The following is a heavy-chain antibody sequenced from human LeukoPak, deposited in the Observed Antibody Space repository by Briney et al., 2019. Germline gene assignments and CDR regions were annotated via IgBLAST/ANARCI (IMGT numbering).Heavy chain of an antibody. CDR2: ISAYNGNT. CDR3: AREGGIAAAGPGRFDP. Sequence: ASVKVSCKASGYTFTSYGISWVRQAPGQGLEWMGWISAYNGNTNYAQRLQGRVTMTTDTSTSTAYMELRSLRSDDTAVYYCAREGGIAAAGPGRFDPWGQGTLVTVSS. CDR1: GYTFTSYG. V-gene: IGHV1-18*01. J-gene: IGHJ5*02. D-gene: IGHD6-13*01.